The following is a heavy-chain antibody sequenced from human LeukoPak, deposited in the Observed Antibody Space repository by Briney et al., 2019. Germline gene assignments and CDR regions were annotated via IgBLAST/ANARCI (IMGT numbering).Heavy chain of an antibody. J-gene: IGHJ6*02. CDR2: ISGSGSNT. Sequence: PGGSLRLSCAGSGFTFGNYAMSWVRQAPGKGLEGVSTISGSGSNTYYADSVKGRFTISRDNSKNTLYLQMNSLRAEDTAEYYCAKKPAAGYCSGGSCSTYYYYNGMDVWGQGTTVTVSS. CDR1: GFTFGNYA. CDR3: AKKPAAGYCSGGSCSTYYYYNGMDV. D-gene: IGHD2-15*01. V-gene: IGHV3-23*01.